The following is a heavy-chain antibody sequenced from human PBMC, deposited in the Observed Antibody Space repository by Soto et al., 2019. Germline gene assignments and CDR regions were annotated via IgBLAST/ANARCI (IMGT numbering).Heavy chain of an antibody. CDR2: FRTGGDDGTT. Sequence: EVQLLESGGGLVQPGGSLRLSCAASGFTFSSYSMSWVRQAPGKGLEWVSGFRTGGDDGTTYYADSGKCRFTISRDKSKTTLVLQMNSRRAEDTAIHYCATKDNSGPGRQYFDYWGQGTLGNVSS. CDR3: ATKDNSGPGRQYFDY. D-gene: IGHD3-10*01. V-gene: IGHV3-23*01. CDR1: GFTFSSYS. J-gene: IGHJ4*02.